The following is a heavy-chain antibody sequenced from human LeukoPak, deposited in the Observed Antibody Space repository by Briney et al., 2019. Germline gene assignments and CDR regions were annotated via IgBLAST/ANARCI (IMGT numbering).Heavy chain of an antibody. CDR2: ISGSGGST. D-gene: IGHD6-13*01. CDR3: ARAQSLYSSSWYLDY. J-gene: IGHJ4*02. V-gene: IGHV3-23*01. CDR1: GFTFSSYA. Sequence: GGSLRLSGAASGFTFSSYAMSWVRQAPGKGLEWVSAISGSGGSTYYADSVKGRFTISRDNAKNSLYLQMNSLRAEDTAVYYCARAQSLYSSSWYLDYWGQGTLVTVSS.